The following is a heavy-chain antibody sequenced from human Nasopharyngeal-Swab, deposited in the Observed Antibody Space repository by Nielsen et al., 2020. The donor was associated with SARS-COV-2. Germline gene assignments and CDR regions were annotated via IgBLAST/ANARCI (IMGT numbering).Heavy chain of an antibody. CDR2: ITPHNDKT. J-gene: IGHJ4*02. CDR3: ARGYMGGATTTDY. Sequence: ASVQVTCKASGYSFPAYDINWVRQATAQGREWMGWITPHNDKTSYAQKFQGRVTITRDNSISTADMELSSLRSDDTAVYYCARGYMGGATTTDYWGQGTLVTVSS. V-gene: IGHV1-8*01. CDR1: GYSFPAYD. D-gene: IGHD1-26*01.